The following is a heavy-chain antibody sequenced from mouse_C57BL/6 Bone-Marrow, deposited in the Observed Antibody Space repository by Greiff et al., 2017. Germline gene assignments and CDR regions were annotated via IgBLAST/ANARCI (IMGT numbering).Heavy chain of an antibody. CDR1: GFTFSDYG. CDR2: ISSGSSTI. CDR3: ARSYGSDY. J-gene: IGHJ2*01. D-gene: IGHD1-1*01. Sequence: VQLQQSGGGLVKPGGSLKLSCAASGFTFSDYGMHWVRQAPEKGLEWVAYISSGSSTIDYADTVKGRFTISRDNSKNTRFLQMTSLRSEDTAMYYCARSYGSDYWGQGTTLTVTS. V-gene: IGHV5-17*01.